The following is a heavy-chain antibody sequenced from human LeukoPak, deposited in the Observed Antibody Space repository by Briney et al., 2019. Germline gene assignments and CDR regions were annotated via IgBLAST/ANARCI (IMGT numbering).Heavy chain of an antibody. CDR1: GFNFSSNY. V-gene: IGHV3-53*01. CDR3: ARDLRGPHPPAFDI. Sequence: GGSLRLSCAASGFNFSSNYMSWVRQAPGKGLEWVSVIYSGGRTSNADSGKGGFITSRDNSKNTVYLQMNSLKAEDTAVYYCARDLRGPHPPAFDIWGQGTTLTVSS. J-gene: IGHJ3*02. CDR2: IYSGGRT.